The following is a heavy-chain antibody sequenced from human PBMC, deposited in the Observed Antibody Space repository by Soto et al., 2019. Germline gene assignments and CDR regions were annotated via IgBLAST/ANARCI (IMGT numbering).Heavy chain of an antibody. Sequence: QVQLVQSGDEVRKPGSSVKVSCKASGYIFVNYGIAWVRQAPGQGLEWMGWISPYSGNTHYASKVQGRLTMTTDTSTSTADMDLGSLTAADTAVYYCAMVVSSVTPTPLDVWGRGTTVTVSS. V-gene: IGHV1-18*01. CDR2: ISPYSGNT. D-gene: IGHD2-15*01. CDR3: AMVVSSVTPTPLDV. J-gene: IGHJ6*03. CDR1: GYIFVNYG.